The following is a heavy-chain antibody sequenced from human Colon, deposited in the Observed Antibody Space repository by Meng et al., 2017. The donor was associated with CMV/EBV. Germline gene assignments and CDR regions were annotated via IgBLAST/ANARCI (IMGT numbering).Heavy chain of an antibody. CDR1: GFTFGDYA. CDR2: IYSGGPM. Sequence: GESLKISCTASGFTFGDYAMSWVRQAPGKGLEWVALIYSGGPMHYAGSVKGRFTISRDNSNNILYLQMNNLRDDDTAVYYCTRGSGPLFPGAFDIWGQGTMVTVSS. CDR3: TRGSGPLFPGAFDI. D-gene: IGHD3-10*02. J-gene: IGHJ3*02. V-gene: IGHV3-53*01.